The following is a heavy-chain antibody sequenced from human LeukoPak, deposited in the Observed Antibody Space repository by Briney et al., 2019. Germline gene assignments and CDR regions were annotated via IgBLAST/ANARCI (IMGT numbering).Heavy chain of an antibody. CDR3: ARPRGSYSDWYFDL. D-gene: IGHD1-26*01. CDR1: GYSISSGYY. CDR2: IYHSGST. V-gene: IGHV4-38-2*01. Sequence: PWETLSLTCAVSGYSISSGYYWGWIRQPPGKGLEWIGSIYHSGSTYYNPSLKSRVTISVDTSKNQFSLKLSSVTAADTAVYYCARPRGSYSDWYFDLWGRGTLVTVSS. J-gene: IGHJ2*01.